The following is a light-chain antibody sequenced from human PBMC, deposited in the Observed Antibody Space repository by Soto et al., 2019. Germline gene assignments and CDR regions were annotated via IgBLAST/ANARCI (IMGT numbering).Light chain of an antibody. V-gene: IGKV1-27*01. J-gene: IGKJ2*01. Sequence: DIQMTQSPCSLSASVGDRVTITCRASQDISHYLVWYQQRPGKVPKLLVYAASTLQSGVPSRFSGSGSGTDFTLTISSLQPEDVATYYCLQHNSYPYTFGQGTKLEIK. CDR3: LQHNSYPYT. CDR2: AAS. CDR1: QDISHY.